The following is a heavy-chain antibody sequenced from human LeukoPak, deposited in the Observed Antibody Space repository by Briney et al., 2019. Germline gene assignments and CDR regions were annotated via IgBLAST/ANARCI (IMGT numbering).Heavy chain of an antibody. CDR1: GYTFTGYY. J-gene: IGHJ4*02. D-gene: IGHD6-19*01. Sequence: ASVKVSCKASGYTFTGYYMHWVRQAPGQGLEWMGWINPNSGGTNDAQKFQGRVTMTRDTSISTAYMELSRLRSDDTAVYYCARDIAVASDFDYWGQGTLVTVSS. V-gene: IGHV1-2*02. CDR3: ARDIAVASDFDY. CDR2: INPNSGGT.